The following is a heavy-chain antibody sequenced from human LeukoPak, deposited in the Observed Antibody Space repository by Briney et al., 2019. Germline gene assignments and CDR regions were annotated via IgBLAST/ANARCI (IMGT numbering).Heavy chain of an antibody. CDR1: SGTFNNYA. CDR2: IIPIFGTP. J-gene: IGHJ4*02. Sequence: SVKVSCKASSGTFNNYAITWVRQAPGQGLEWMGGIIPIFGTPNYAQRFQGRVTITADKSTRTAYMELSSLRSEDTAVYYCARGLDYGDYLEGGFDNWGQGTLVTVSS. D-gene: IGHD4-17*01. V-gene: IGHV1-69*06. CDR3: ARGLDYGDYLEGGFDN.